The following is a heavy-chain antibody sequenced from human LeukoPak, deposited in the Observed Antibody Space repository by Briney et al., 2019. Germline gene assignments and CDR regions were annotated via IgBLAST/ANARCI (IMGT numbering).Heavy chain of an antibody. CDR1: GFTFSDHY. V-gene: IGHV3-72*01. CDR3: SRDATGDH. CDR2: SRNRAKSYTT. Sequence: GGSLRLSCAASGFTFSDHYMDWVRQAPGKGLEWVGRSRNRAKSYTTDYAASVKGRFTVSRDDSKSTLYLQMNSLETEDTAVYYCSRDATGDHWGQGTLVSVSS. J-gene: IGHJ4*02.